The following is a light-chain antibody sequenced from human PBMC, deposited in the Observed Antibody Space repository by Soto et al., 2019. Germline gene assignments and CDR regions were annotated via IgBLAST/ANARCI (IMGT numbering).Light chain of an antibody. V-gene: IGKV1-12*01. CDR3: QHNGV. Sequence: DIQMTQSPSSLSASVGETVTMTCRASQGIAGWLSWYQQKPGKAPKLLIFATSNLQGGVPSRFSGSGSGTDFTLTRSSLQPEDFATYYCQHNGVFGPGTQVDIK. CDR1: QGIAGW. J-gene: IGKJ3*01. CDR2: ATS.